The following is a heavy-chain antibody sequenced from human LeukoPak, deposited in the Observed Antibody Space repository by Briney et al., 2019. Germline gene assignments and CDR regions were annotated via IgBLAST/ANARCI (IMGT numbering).Heavy chain of an antibody. CDR3: ARFYYDSSGPHAFDI. D-gene: IGHD3-22*01. J-gene: IGHJ3*02. CDR2: IIPILGIA. V-gene: IGHV1-69*02. Sequence: SVKVSCKASGGTFSSYTISWVRQAPGQGLEWMGRIIPILGIANYAQKFQGRVTITADKSTSTAYMELSSLRSEDTAVYYCARFYYDSSGPHAFDIWGQGTMVTVSS. CDR1: GGTFSSYT.